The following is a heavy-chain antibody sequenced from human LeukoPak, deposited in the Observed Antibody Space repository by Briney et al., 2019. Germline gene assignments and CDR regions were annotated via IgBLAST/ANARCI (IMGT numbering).Heavy chain of an antibody. D-gene: IGHD6-19*01. V-gene: IGHV4-39*07. J-gene: IGHJ4*02. CDR3: ARVATPDVSSPLDF. CDR2: ISYSGNT. CDR1: GGSVSSSKYL. Sequence: PSETLSLTCAVSGGSVSSSKYLWGWIRQPPGKELEWIGSISYSGNTDYNPSLKSRLTLSVDTSQNLFSLRLTSVTAADTAVYFCARVATPDVSSPLDFWGQGILVTVSS.